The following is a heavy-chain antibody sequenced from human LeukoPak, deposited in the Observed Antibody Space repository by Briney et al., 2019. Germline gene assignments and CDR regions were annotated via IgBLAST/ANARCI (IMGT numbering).Heavy chain of an antibody. CDR1: GFTFSGSA. D-gene: IGHD3-10*01. Sequence: PGGSLRLSCAASGFTFSGSAMHWVRQASGKGLEWVGRSRGKANSYATAYAASVKGRFTISRDDSKNTAYLQMNSLKTEDTAVYYCTHEFFDSWGQGTLVTVSS. V-gene: IGHV3-73*01. J-gene: IGHJ4*02. CDR3: THEFFDS. CDR2: SRGKANSYAT.